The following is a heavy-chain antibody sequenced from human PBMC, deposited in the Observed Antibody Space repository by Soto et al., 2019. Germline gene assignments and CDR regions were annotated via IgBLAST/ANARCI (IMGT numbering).Heavy chain of an antibody. CDR3: ARQYYDYIWGSYPRYYFDY. CDR2: IYYSGST. CDR1: GGSISSYY. V-gene: IGHV4-59*08. Sequence: SETLSLTCTVSGGSISSYYWSWIRQPPGKGLEWIGYIYYSGSTNYNPSLKSRVTISVDTSKNQFSLKLSSVTAADTAVYYCARQYYDYIWGSYPRYYFDYWGQGTLVTVSS. D-gene: IGHD3-16*02. J-gene: IGHJ4*02.